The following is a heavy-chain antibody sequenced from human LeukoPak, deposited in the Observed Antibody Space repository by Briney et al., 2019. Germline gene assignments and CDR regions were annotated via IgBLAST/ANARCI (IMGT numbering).Heavy chain of an antibody. Sequence: GGSLRLSCAASGFTFSGAAMHWVRQASGKGLEWVGRIRSKANNYATAYAASAKDRFTISRDDSKNMAYLQMNSLKTEDTAVYYCTRDLVGTTAGYWGQGTLVTVSS. CDR1: GFTFSGAA. J-gene: IGHJ4*02. V-gene: IGHV3-73*01. D-gene: IGHD1-26*01. CDR3: TRDLVGTTAGY. CDR2: IRSKANNYAT.